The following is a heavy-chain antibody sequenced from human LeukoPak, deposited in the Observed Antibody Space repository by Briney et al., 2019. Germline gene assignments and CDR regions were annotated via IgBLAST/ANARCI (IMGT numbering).Heavy chain of an antibody. CDR2: IYYSGST. D-gene: IGHD4-17*01. J-gene: IGHJ5*02. Sequence: PSETLSLTCTVSGSSVSSGSYYCSWIRQPPGKGLEWIGYIYYSGSTNYNPSLKSRVTISVDTSKNQFSLKLSSVTAADTAVYYCARGDDYCDYAGFDPWGQGILVTVSS. CDR3: ARGDDYCDYAGFDP. CDR1: GSSVSSGSYY. V-gene: IGHV4-61*01.